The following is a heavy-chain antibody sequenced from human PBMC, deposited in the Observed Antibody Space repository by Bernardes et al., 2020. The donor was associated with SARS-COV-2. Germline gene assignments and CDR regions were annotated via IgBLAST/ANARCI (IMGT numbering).Heavy chain of an antibody. Sequence: TCTVSGGSIRRGGYYWSWIRQHPGKGLEWIGYIYYRGCNYYNPSLKSRVTISVDTSKNQFYLKLRSVTAADTAVYYCAGAPSGIFGVVTTFDYWGQGTLVTGSA. CDR2: IYYRGCN. J-gene: IGHJ4*02. CDR1: GGSIRRGGYY. D-gene: IGHD3-3*01. V-gene: IGHV4-31*03. CDR3: AGAPSGIFGVVTTFDY.